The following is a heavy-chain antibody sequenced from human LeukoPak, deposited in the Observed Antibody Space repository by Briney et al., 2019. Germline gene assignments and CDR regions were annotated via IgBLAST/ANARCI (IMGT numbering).Heavy chain of an antibody. Sequence: GGSVRLSCAASGFTFCNYRLNWVRQAPGKGLVWVSHINSDGSTTVYADSVKGRFTTARDNSTATLYLQMNSPSAEDTAVYYCARDAHGYNYAPNWGQGTLVTVSS. CDR1: GFTFCNYR. CDR2: INSDGSTT. CDR3: ARDAHGYNYAPN. V-gene: IGHV3-74*03. J-gene: IGHJ4*02. D-gene: IGHD5-18*01.